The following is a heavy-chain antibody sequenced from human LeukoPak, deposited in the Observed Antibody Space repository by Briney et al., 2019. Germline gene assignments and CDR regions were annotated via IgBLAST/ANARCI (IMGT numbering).Heavy chain of an antibody. CDR3: AKASGPGDRPLSGPRDY. CDR2: ISGSGGST. V-gene: IGHV3-23*01. J-gene: IGHJ4*02. Sequence: GGFLRLSCAASGFTFSNYAMSWVRQAPGKGLEWVSSISGSGGSTYYADSVKGRFTISRDNSKNTLYLQMNSLRAEDTAVYYCAKASGPGDRPLSGPRDYWGQGTLVTVSS. D-gene: IGHD2-15*01. CDR1: GFTFSNYA.